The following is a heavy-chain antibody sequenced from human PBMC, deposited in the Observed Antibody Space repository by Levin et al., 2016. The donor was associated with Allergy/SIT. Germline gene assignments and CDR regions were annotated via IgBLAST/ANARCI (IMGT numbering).Heavy chain of an antibody. J-gene: IGHJ4*02. V-gene: IGHV4-31*02. CDR2: IYYSGST. CDR3: ARRGGDLGYYFDY. Sequence: WIRQPPGKGLEWIGYIYYSGSTYYNPSLKSRVTISVDTSKNQFSLKLSSVTAADTAVYYCARRGGDLGYYFDYWGQGTLVTVSS. D-gene: IGHD2-21*01.